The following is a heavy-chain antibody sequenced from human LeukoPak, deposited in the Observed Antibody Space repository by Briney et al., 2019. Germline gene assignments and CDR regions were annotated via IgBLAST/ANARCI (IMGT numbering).Heavy chain of an antibody. CDR2: ISGSGGST. CDR3: ASPHYDSSGFPLNFDY. J-gene: IGHJ4*02. CDR1: GFTFSSYA. V-gene: IGHV3-23*01. Sequence: GGSLRLSCASSGFTFSSYAMSWVRKAPGKGLEWVSAISGSGGSTYYADSVKGRFTISRDNSKNTLYLQMNSLRAEDTAVYYCASPHYDSSGFPLNFDYWGQGTLVTVSS. D-gene: IGHD3-22*01.